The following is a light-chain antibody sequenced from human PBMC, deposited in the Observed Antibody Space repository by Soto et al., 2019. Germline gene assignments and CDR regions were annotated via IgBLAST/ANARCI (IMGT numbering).Light chain of an antibody. CDR3: GSWDSSLSAGL. CDR1: SSNIANNY. CDR2: DNS. J-gene: IGLJ1*01. Sequence: QSVLTQPPSVSAAPGQKVTISCSGSSSNIANNYVSWYQQLPGTAPKLLIYDNSKRPSGILDRFSGSKSGTSATLGITGLQTGDEADYYCGSWDSSLSAGLFGTGTKVTVL. V-gene: IGLV1-51*01.